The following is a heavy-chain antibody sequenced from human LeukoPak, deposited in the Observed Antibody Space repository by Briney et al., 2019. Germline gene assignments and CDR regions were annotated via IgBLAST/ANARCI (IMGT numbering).Heavy chain of an antibody. Sequence: ASVKVSCKASGYTFTSYGTSWVRHAPGQGLEWMGWISAYNGNTNYAQKLQGRVTMTTDTSTSTAYMELRSLRSDDTAVYYCARDPRLWNLPGDWFDPWGQGTLVTVSS. V-gene: IGHV1-18*01. CDR1: GYTFTSYG. CDR3: ARDPRLWNLPGDWFDP. D-gene: IGHD1-1*01. CDR2: ISAYNGNT. J-gene: IGHJ5*02.